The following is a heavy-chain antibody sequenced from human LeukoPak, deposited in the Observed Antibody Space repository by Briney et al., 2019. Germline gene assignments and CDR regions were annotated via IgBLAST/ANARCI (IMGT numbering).Heavy chain of an antibody. CDR2: INNVASHI. Sequence: PGGSLRLSCAASGFTLSSSAMNWVRQAPGKGLEWVSSINNVASHIYYAGSVRGRFTISRDNAKNSVYLQMNSLRAEDTAVYYCTRDATYYLRYGYFDYWGQGTPVTVSS. V-gene: IGHV3-21*01. J-gene: IGHJ4*02. D-gene: IGHD2/OR15-2a*01. CDR3: TRDATYYLRYGYFDY. CDR1: GFTLSSSA.